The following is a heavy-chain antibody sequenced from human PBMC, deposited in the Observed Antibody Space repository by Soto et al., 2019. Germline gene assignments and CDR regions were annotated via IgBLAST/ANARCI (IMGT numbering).Heavy chain of an antibody. Sequence: EVQLVESGGGLVQPGGSLRLSCAASGIPVSSNYMTWVRQAPGKGLEWVSVLHSGGDTYYANSVKGRFTISRHDSTNTLFLQMDRLTAEDTAVYYGAGDGPYYDASRMDVWGQGTTVTVSS. V-gene: IGHV3-53*04. CDR2: LHSGGDT. D-gene: IGHD3-3*01. J-gene: IGHJ6*02. CDR3: AGDGPYYDASRMDV. CDR1: GIPVSSNY.